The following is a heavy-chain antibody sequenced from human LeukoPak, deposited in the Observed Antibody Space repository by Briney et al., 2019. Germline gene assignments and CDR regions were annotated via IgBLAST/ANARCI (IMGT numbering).Heavy chain of an antibody. CDR3: ARALGIVEDYYCYGMDV. CDR2: IDSGGST. CDR1: GFNVSSNY. V-gene: IGHV3-53*04. D-gene: IGHD3-22*01. J-gene: IGHJ6*02. Sequence: GGSLRLSCAASGFNVSSNYMSWVRQAPGKGLEWGSVIDSGGSTYYADSVKGRFTISRHNSKNTLYLQMNSLRAEDTAVYYCARALGIVEDYYCYGMDVWGQGTTVTVSS.